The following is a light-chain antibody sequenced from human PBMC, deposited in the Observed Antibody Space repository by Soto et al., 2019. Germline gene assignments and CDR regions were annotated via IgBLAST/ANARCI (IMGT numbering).Light chain of an antibody. J-gene: IGLJ1*01. CDR3: HSSDASLRGSGV. Sequence: QSAVAQPPSVSGAPGQTVTISCIGSGTHFGAGFDVHWYQQLPGTAPKLLIYGNKSRPSGVPDRFSGSKSGTSASLTITGLKAEDEGNYYCHSSDASLRGSGVFGTGTKVTVL. V-gene: IGLV1-40*02. CDR2: GNK. CDR1: GTHFGAGFD.